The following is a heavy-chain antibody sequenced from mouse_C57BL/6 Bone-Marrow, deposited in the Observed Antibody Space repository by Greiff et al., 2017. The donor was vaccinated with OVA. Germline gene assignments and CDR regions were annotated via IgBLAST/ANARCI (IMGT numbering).Heavy chain of an antibody. CDR1: GYTFTSYW. CDR3: ARPGVVPSYFDY. CDR2: IDPSDSET. Sequence: VQLQQPGAELVRPGSSVKLSCKASGYTFTSYWMHWVKQRPIQGLEWIGNIDPSDSETHYNQKFKDKATLTVDKSSSTAYMQLSSLTSEDSAVYYCARPGVVPSYFDYWGQGTTLTVSS. V-gene: IGHV1-52*01. D-gene: IGHD1-1*02. J-gene: IGHJ2*01.